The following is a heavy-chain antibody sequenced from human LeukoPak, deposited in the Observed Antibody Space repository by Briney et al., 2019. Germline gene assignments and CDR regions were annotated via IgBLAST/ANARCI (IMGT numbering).Heavy chain of an antibody. CDR1: GFTFGNYA. CDR3: AKASVAIPQYCNS. Sequence: GVSLRLSCEASGFTFGNYAMNWVRQAPGKGLEWVSTISGTGSSTCYADSAKGRFTISRDNSKDTLFLQLNSLTAADTAMYFCAKASVAIPQYCNSWGQGTLVTVSS. J-gene: IGHJ5*02. CDR2: ISGTGSST. D-gene: IGHD2-2*02. V-gene: IGHV3-23*01.